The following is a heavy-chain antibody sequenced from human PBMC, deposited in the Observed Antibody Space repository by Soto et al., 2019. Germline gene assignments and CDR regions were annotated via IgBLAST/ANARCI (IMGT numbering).Heavy chain of an antibody. J-gene: IGHJ4*02. D-gene: IGHD5-18*01. Sequence: EVQLVESGGGLVKPGGSLRLSCAASGFTFSSYSMNWVRQAPGKGLEWVSSISSSSSYIYYADSVKGRFTISRDNAKNSLYLQMNSLRAEDTAVYYCARALRGYSYGYRADWFDYWGQGTLVTVSS. CDR3: ARALRGYSYGYRADWFDY. V-gene: IGHV3-21*01. CDR1: GFTFSSYS. CDR2: ISSSSSYI.